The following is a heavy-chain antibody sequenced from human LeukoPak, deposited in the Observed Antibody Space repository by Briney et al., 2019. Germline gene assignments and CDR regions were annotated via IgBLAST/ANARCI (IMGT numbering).Heavy chain of an antibody. CDR1: GFRVSDYF. CDR3: ARDRTANQDWVEFDP. CDR2: IRDSGEA. Sequence: GGSLRLSCAVSGFRVSDYFMIWVRQAPGKGLEWVGLIRDSGEAFYADFARGRFGISRDESENTLYLQMNSLRVEDAAVYFCARDRTANQDWVEFDPWGQGTPVIVSS. J-gene: IGHJ5*02. D-gene: IGHD3/OR15-3a*01. V-gene: IGHV3-66*03.